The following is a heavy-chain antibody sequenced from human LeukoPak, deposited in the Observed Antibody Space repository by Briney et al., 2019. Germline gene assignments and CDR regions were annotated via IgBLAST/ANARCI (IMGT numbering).Heavy chain of an antibody. CDR1: GFTISNYW. CDR3: ARVSSGSYFGYYYYYMDV. J-gene: IGHJ6*03. Sequence: GGSLRLSCAASGFTISNYWMHWVRQAPGKGLVWVSRINSDGSSTSYADSVKGRFTISRDNAKNTLYLQMNSLRAEDTAVYYCARVSSGSYFGYYYYYMDVWGKGTTVTVSS. CDR2: INSDGSST. V-gene: IGHV3-74*01. D-gene: IGHD1-26*01.